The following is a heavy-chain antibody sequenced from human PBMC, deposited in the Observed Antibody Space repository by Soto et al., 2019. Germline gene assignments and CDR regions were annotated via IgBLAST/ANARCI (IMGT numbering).Heavy chain of an antibody. CDR2: ISYDGTYK. D-gene: IGHD3-22*01. V-gene: IGHV3-30-3*01. Sequence: QVQLVESGGGVVQPGRSLRLSCAASAFTFRSYAMHWVRQAPGKGLEWVAVISYDGTYKYYADSVKGRFTISRDNSKNPLYRKMSGLRPEDTAVYYCARDAIYEGSVYYGSYFDYWGRGSRVTVPS. CDR1: AFTFRSYA. J-gene: IGHJ4*02. CDR3: ARDAIYEGSVYYGSYFDY.